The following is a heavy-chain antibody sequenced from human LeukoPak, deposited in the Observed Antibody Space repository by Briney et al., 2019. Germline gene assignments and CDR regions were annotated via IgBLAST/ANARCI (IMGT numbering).Heavy chain of an antibody. CDR2: ISGSGGST. D-gene: IGHD3-22*01. V-gene: IGHV3-23*01. J-gene: IGHJ4*02. CDR1: GFTFSSYA. CDR3: AKVYYYDSSGYYYFDY. Sequence: GGSLRLSCAASGFTFSSYAMSWVRQAPGKGLEWVSAISGSGGSTYYADSVKGRFTISRDNSKNTLYLQMNSLRAEDTAVYYCAKVYYYDSSGYYYFDYWGRGTLVTVSS.